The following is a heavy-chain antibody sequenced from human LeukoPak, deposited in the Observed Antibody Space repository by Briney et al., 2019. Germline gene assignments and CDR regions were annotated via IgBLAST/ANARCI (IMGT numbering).Heavy chain of an antibody. D-gene: IGHD3-3*01. J-gene: IGHJ4*02. CDR3: ARASRPTYYDFWSGYPKDYYFDY. Sequence: ASVKISCKASGYTFTSYYMHWVRQAPGQGLEWMGIINPSGGSTNYAQKFQGRVTMTRDTSISTAYMELSRLRSDDTAVYYCARASRPTYYDFWSGYPKDYYFDYWGQGTLVTVSS. CDR2: INPSGGST. V-gene: IGHV1-2*02. CDR1: GYTFTSYY.